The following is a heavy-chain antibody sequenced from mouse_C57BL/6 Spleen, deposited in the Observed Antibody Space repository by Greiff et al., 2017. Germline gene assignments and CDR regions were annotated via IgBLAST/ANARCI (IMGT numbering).Heavy chain of an antibody. CDR1: GYTFTDYY. V-gene: IGHV1-26*01. CDR2: INPNNGGT. CDR3: ARSWGYAMDY. Sequence: EVQLQQSGPELVKPGASVKISCKASGYTFTDYYMNWVKQSHGKSLEWIGDINPNNGGTSYNQKFKGKATLTVDKSSSTAYMELRSLTSGDSAVYYCARSWGYAMDYWGQGTSVTVSS. D-gene: IGHD4-1*01. J-gene: IGHJ4*01.